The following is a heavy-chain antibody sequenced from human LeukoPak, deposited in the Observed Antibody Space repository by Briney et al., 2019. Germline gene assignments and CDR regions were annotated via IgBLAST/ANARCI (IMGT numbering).Heavy chain of an antibody. CDR1: GFTFSSYA. V-gene: IGHV3-23*01. D-gene: IGHD1-26*01. J-gene: IGHJ6*01. CDR3: AKGRELRYYYYYYGMDV. CDR2: ISGSGGST. Sequence: PGGSLRLSCAASGFTFSSYAMSWVRQAPGKGLEWVSAISGSGGSTYYADSVKGRFTISRDNSKNTLYLQMNSLRAEDTAVYYCAKGRELRYYYYYYGMDVWGQGTTVTVSS.